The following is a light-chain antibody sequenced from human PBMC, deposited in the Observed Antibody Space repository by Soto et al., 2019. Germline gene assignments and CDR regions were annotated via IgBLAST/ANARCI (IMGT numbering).Light chain of an antibody. CDR1: QSLLHSNGYNY. CDR3: MQALQTPYT. CDR2: LRS. V-gene: IGKV2-28*01. Sequence: DIVMTQSPLSLPVTPGEPASISCRSSQSLLHSNGYNYLDWYLQKPGKSPQLLICLRSNRASGVPDRFSGSGSGTDFTLKISRVEAEDVGVYYCMQALQTPYTFGQGTKLEIK. J-gene: IGKJ2*01.